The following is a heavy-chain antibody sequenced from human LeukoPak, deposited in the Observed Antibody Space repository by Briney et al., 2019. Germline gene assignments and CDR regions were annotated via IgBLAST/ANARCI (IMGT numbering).Heavy chain of an antibody. CDR1: GFMFSSYG. Sequence: PGGSLRLSCAASGFMFSSYGMSWVRQPPGKGLEWIGEINHSGSTNYNPSLKSRVTISVDTSKNQFSLKLSSVTAADTAVYYCARHGYDYVWGSYRYNWFDPWGQGTLVTVSS. CDR3: ARHGYDYVWGSYRYNWFDP. J-gene: IGHJ5*02. D-gene: IGHD3-16*02. V-gene: IGHV4-34*01. CDR2: INHSGST.